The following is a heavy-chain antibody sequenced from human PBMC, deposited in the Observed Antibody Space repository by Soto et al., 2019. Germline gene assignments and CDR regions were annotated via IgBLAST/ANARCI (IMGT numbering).Heavy chain of an antibody. CDR3: ARGRVVAAKIRGYYGMDV. D-gene: IGHD6-13*01. V-gene: IGHV4-34*01. CDR1: GGSFSGYY. J-gene: IGHJ6*02. CDR2: INHSGST. Sequence: SETLSLTCAVYGGSFSGYYWSWIRQPPGKGLEWIGEINHSGSTNYNPSLKSRVTISVDTSKNQFSLKLSSVTAADTAVYYCARGRVVAAKIRGYYGMDVWGQGTTVTVSS.